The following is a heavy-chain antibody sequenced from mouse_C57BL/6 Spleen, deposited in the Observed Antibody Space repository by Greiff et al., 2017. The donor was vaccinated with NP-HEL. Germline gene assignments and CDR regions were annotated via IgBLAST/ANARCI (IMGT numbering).Heavy chain of an antibody. CDR2: INPNNGGT. D-gene: IGHD4-1*01. CDR3: GTGNAMDY. V-gene: IGHV1-26*01. CDR1: GYTFTDYY. J-gene: IGHJ4*01. Sequence: EVQLQQSGPELVKPGASVKISCKASGYTFTDYYMNWVKQSHGKSLEWIGDINPNNGGTSYNQKFKGKATLTVDKSSSTAYMELRSLTSEDSAVYYCGTGNAMDYWGQGTSVTVSS.